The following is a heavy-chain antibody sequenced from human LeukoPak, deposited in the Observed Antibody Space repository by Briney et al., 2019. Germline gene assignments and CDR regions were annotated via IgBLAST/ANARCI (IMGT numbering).Heavy chain of an antibody. J-gene: IGHJ6*03. V-gene: IGHV1-24*01. CDR3: ARRFGSKHNSYVYYYMDV. Sequence: GASVKVSCKVSGYTLTELSMHWVRQAPGKGLEWMGGFDPEDGETIYAQKFQGRVTMTEDTSTDTAYMELSSLRSEDTAVYYCARRFGSKHNSYVYYYMDVWGKGTTVTVSS. D-gene: IGHD3-16*01. CDR2: FDPEDGET. CDR1: GYTLTELS.